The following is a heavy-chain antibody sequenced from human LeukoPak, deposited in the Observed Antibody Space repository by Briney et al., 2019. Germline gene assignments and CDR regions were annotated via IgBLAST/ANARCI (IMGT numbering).Heavy chain of an antibody. D-gene: IGHD2-15*01. V-gene: IGHV1-69*04. CDR3: ARYCSGGSCYPTDYYYGMDV. Sequence: ASVKVSCKASGGTFSSYAISWVRQAPGQGLEWMGRIIPILGIANYAQKFQGRVTITADKSTSTAYMELSSLRSEDTAVYYCARYCSGGSCYPTDYYYGMDVWGQGTTVTVSS. CDR2: IIPILGIA. CDR1: GGTFSSYA. J-gene: IGHJ6*02.